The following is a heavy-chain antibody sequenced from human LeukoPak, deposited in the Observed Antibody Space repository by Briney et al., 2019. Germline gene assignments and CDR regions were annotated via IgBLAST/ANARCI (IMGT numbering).Heavy chain of an antibody. Sequence: PGGSLRLSCAASGFTVSTNCMTWVRQAPGKGLEWVSTIYSGGTTYYADSVMGRFTISRHNSRHTLYLQMNSLRAEDTAVYYCAKDSRDGYNYVNWYFDLWGRGTLVTVSS. CDR2: IYSGGTT. V-gene: IGHV3-53*04. CDR3: AKDSRDGYNYVNWYFDL. CDR1: GFTVSTNC. J-gene: IGHJ2*01. D-gene: IGHD5-24*01.